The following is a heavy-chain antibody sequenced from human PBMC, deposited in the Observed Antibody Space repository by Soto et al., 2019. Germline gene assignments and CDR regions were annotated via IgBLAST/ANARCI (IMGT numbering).Heavy chain of an antibody. V-gene: IGHV3-30-3*01. CDR1: GFTFSSYA. Sequence: GGSLRLSCAASGFTFSSYAMHWVRQAPGKGLEWVAVISYDGSNKYYADSVKGRFTISRDNSKNTLYLQMNSLRAEDTAVYYCARAPLEQWLDYDYWGQGTLVTVSS. J-gene: IGHJ4*02. D-gene: IGHD6-19*01. CDR2: ISYDGSNK. CDR3: ARAPLEQWLDYDY.